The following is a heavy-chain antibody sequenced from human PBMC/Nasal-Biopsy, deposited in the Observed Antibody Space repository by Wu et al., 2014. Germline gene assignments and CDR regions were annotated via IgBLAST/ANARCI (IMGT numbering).Heavy chain of an antibody. V-gene: IGHV4-59*01. CDR2: IYYTGST. CDR1: NGSMSNYF. J-gene: IGHJ3*02. D-gene: IGHD3-3*01. CDR3: ARASYYEDSGHYADDAFDI. Sequence: TLSLTCTVSNGSMSNYFWSWIRQSPGKGLEWIGYIYYTGSTNSNSSLKSRVTISQDTSGTQFYLKLRSVTAADTAIYYCARASYYEDSGHYADDAFDIWGPGTKVTVSS.